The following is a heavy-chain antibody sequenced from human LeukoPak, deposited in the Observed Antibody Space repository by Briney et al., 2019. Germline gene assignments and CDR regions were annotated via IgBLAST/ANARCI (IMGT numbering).Heavy chain of an antibody. CDR1: GYTFTSYD. J-gene: IGHJ3*02. CDR2: MNPNSGNT. CDR3: ARAPDYYDSSGYYSDAFDI. Sequence: EASVKVSCKASGYTFTSYDINWVRQATGQGLEWMGWMNPNSGNTGYAQKFQGRVTMTRNTSISTAYMELSSLRSEDTAVYYCARAPDYYDSSGYYSDAFDIWGQGQWSPSLQ. D-gene: IGHD3-22*01. V-gene: IGHV1-8*01.